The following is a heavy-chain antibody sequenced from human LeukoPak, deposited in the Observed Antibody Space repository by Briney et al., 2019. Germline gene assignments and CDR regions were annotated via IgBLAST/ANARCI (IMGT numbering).Heavy chain of an antibody. D-gene: IGHD6-13*01. CDR2: INQDGSEN. J-gene: IGHJ4*02. CDR3: VRAGGSSWSDF. V-gene: IGHV3-7*01. CDR1: GFTFSSYW. Sequence: PGGSLRLSCAASGFTFSSYWMSWVRQSPGKGPEWVANINQDGSENHYVDSVKGRFTISRDNAKNSVFVQMNGLRVEDTAVYYCVRAGGSSWSDFWGQGTLVTVSS.